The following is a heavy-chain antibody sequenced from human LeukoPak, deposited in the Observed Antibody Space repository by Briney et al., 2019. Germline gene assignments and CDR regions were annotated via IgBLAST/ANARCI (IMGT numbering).Heavy chain of an antibody. Sequence: PSETLSLTCTVSGGSISSSSYYWGWIRQPPGKGLEWIGYIYYSGSTNYNPSLKSRVTISVDTSKNQFSLKLSSVTAADTAVYYCARHAIVVPDAFDIWGQGTMVTVSS. CDR3: ARHAIVVPDAFDI. J-gene: IGHJ3*02. CDR2: IYYSGST. CDR1: GGSISSSSYY. D-gene: IGHD2-21*01. V-gene: IGHV4-61*05.